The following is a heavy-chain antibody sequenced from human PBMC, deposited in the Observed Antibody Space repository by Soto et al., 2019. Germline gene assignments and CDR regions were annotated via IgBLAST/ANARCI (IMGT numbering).Heavy chain of an antibody. V-gene: IGHV2-5*02. CDR2: IYWDDDM. Sequence: QITLKESGPTLMEPTQTLTLTCTFSGFSLSTSGVGVGWIRQPPRKALEWLALIYWDDDMRYSPSLRSRLTIAKDTSENQVVLTMTNMDPVDTATYYCARLLGYCSGSTCRYYFDSWGQGTLVTVSS. D-gene: IGHD2-2*01. J-gene: IGHJ4*02. CDR1: GFSLSTSGVG. CDR3: ARLLGYCSGSTCRYYFDS.